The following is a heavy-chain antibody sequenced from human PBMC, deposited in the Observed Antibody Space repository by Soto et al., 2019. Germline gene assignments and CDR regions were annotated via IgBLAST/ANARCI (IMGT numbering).Heavy chain of an antibody. CDR3: ASRPPFDY. CDR1: GFTVSSND. J-gene: IGHJ4*02. Sequence: EVQLVESGGGLIQPGGSLRLSCAAPGFTVSSNDMSWVRQAPGKGLEWVSGIYSSGSTSYVDSVKGRFTISRDNSKNTLYLQMNSLRVEDTAVYYCASRPPFDYWGQGTLVTVSS. V-gene: IGHV3-53*01. CDR2: IYSSGST.